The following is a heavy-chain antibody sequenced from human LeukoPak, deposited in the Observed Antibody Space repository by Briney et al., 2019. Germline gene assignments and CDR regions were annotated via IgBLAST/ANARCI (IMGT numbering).Heavy chain of an antibody. Sequence: PGGSLRLSCAASGFTFSSYWMHWVPQAPGKGLVWVSRINSDGSVTSYGDSVKGRFTVSRDSAKNALYLQMNSLRAEDTAVYYCTRILGGYSYYDFWGQGTLVTVSS. CDR1: GFTFSSYW. J-gene: IGHJ4*02. V-gene: IGHV3-74*01. CDR2: INSDGSVT. CDR3: TRILGGYSYYDF. D-gene: IGHD5-18*01.